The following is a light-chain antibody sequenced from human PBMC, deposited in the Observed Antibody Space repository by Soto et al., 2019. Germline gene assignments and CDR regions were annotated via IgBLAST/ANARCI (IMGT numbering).Light chain of an antibody. CDR2: KAS. Sequence: DIQMTQSPSTLSGSVGDRVTITCRASQTISSWLAWYQQKPGKAPKLLIYKASTLKSGVPSRFGGSGSETEVTLTISSLQPDDFATYYCQHCYSYSEAFGQGTKVELK. CDR3: QHCYSYSEA. CDR1: QTISSW. V-gene: IGKV1-5*03. J-gene: IGKJ1*01.